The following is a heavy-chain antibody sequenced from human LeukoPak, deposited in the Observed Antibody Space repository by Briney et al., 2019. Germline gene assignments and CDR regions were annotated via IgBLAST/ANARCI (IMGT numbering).Heavy chain of an antibody. Sequence: GGSLRPSCAASGFTFSKYVMRWVRQAPGKGLEWVSAISTGGGSTYYAASVKGRFTISRDNSKNTLYLQMNSLRAEDTAVYYCAKDARAYGSGPLDYWGQGTLVTVSS. D-gene: IGHD3-10*01. CDR3: AKDARAYGSGPLDY. CDR2: ISTGGGST. J-gene: IGHJ4*02. V-gene: IGHV3-23*01. CDR1: GFTFSKYV.